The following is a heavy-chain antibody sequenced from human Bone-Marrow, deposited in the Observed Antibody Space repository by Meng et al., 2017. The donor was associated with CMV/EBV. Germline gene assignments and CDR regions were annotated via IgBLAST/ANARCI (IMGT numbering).Heavy chain of an antibody. CDR2: IYHSGST. J-gene: IGHJ4*02. D-gene: IGHD2-15*01. Sequence: SETLSLTCTVSGYSISSGYYWGWIWQPPGKGLEWIGSIYHSGSTYYNPSLKSRVTISVDTSKNQFSLKLSSVTAADTAVYYCARESSGGTHYFDYWGQGTLVTVSS. V-gene: IGHV4-38-2*02. CDR3: ARESSGGTHYFDY. CDR1: GYSISSGYY.